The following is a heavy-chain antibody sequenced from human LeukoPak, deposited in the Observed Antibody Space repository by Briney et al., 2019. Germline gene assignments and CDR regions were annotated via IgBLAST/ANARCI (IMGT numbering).Heavy chain of an antibody. CDR1: GYTFTSYY. D-gene: IGHD3-22*01. V-gene: IGHV1-46*01. Sequence: GASVKVSCKASGYTFTSYYMHWVRQAPGQGLEWMGIINPSGGSTSYAQKFQGRVTMTRDMSTSTVYMELSSLRSEDTAVYYCARGDQEYYYDSRGGKDAFDIWGQGTMVTVSS. CDR3: ARGDQEYYYDSRGGKDAFDI. J-gene: IGHJ3*02. CDR2: INPSGGST.